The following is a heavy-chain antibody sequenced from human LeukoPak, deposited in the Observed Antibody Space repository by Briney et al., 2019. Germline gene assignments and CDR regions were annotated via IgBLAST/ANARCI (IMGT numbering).Heavy chain of an antibody. Sequence: SETLSLTCTVSGGSISSYYWSWIRQPPGKGLEWIGEINHSGSTNYNPSLKSRVTISVDTSKNQFSLKLSSVTAADTAVYYCARGQLRRYYYYYYMDVWGKGTTVTVSS. V-gene: IGHV4-34*01. CDR3: ARGQLRRYYYYYYMDV. CDR1: GGSISSYY. D-gene: IGHD2-2*01. J-gene: IGHJ6*03. CDR2: INHSGST.